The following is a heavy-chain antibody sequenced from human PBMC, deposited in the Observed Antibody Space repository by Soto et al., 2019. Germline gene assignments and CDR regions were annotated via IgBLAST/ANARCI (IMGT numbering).Heavy chain of an antibody. V-gene: IGHV3-74*01. CDR2: LNSDGSST. CDR1: GFTFTNYW. J-gene: IGHJ3*01. Sequence: EMQLVESGGGLVQPGGSLRRSCAASGFTFTNYWMQWVRQAPGKGLVWVSRLNSDGSSTSNANSVKGRVTISRDIAKNTLSLQMSSLRAEDRAVYYCARPQYLPDDVFDVWGRGTVVTVSS. CDR3: ARPQYLPDDVFDV. D-gene: IGHD2-2*01.